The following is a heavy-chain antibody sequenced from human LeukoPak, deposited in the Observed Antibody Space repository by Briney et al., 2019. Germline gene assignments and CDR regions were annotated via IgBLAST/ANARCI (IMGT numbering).Heavy chain of an antibody. CDR2: IYYSGST. J-gene: IGHJ4*02. CDR3: ARDCDSTGYYDY. CDR1: DYSISSGYN. D-gene: IGHD3-22*01. Sequence: SETLSLTCAVSDYSISSGYNWTWIGKPPGKGLECMGYIYYSGSTTYNPSLKSRVTISVDSSKNQFSLKLTAVTAADTAVYYCARDCDSTGYYDYWGQGTLVTVSS. V-gene: IGHV4-61*01.